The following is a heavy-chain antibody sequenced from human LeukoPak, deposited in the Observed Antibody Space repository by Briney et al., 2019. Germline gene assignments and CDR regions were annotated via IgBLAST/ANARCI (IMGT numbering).Heavy chain of an antibody. D-gene: IGHD3-10*01. CDR2: ISGSGGST. CDR3: AKGFGYGSGRFAFDI. CDR1: GFTFSSYA. V-gene: IGHV3-23*01. Sequence: GSPRLSCAASGFTFSSYAMSWVRQAPGKGLEWVSAISGSGGSTYYADSVKGRFTISRDNSKNTLYLQMNSLRAEDTAVYYCAKGFGYGSGRFAFDIWGQGTMVTVSS. J-gene: IGHJ3*02.